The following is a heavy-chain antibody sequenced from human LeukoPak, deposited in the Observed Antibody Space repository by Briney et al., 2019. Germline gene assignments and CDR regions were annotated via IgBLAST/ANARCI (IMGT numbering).Heavy chain of an antibody. D-gene: IGHD3-10*01. CDR3: ARLSRSGRNCFDP. CDR1: RYTFTGYY. J-gene: IGHJ5*02. CDR2: INPTSGGT. Sequence: APLKVSCKTSRYTFTGYYMHSVRQAPGQKVEWWGWINPTSGGTHYTQRFQRTVTMTRDTSIRTANMELSTLRSEDTAVYYCARLSRSGRNCFDPWGQGTLVTVSS. V-gene: IGHV1-2*02.